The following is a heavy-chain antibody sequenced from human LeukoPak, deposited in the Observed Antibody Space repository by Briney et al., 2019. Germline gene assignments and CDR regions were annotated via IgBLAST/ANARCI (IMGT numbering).Heavy chain of an antibody. J-gene: IGHJ4*02. D-gene: IGHD1-26*01. V-gene: IGHV3-74*01. CDR2: IDTDGSIT. Sequence: GGSLRLSCAASGFTFGNYWMHWVRQVPGKGLVWVTRIDTDGSITNYADSARSRFTISRDNARNNLYLQMNSLRAEDTAVYYCVRDLGGRYGYWGQGTLVTVSS. CDR1: GFTFGNYW. CDR3: VRDLGGRYGY.